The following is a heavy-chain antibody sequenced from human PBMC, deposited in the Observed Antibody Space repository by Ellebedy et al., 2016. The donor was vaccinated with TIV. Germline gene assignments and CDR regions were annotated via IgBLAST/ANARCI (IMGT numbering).Heavy chain of an antibody. J-gene: IGHJ4*02. CDR1: GFTFSNYW. D-gene: IGHD2-8*01. Sequence: PGGSLRLSCAASGFTFSNYWMSWVPQAPGKGLAWVGNIKEDGSEKLYVDSVRGRFTSSRDNAKNALFLQMNSLRTEDTAVYYCARQATNTWYLDYWGQGSLVTVSS. CDR3: ARQATNTWYLDY. V-gene: IGHV3-7*03. CDR2: IKEDGSEK.